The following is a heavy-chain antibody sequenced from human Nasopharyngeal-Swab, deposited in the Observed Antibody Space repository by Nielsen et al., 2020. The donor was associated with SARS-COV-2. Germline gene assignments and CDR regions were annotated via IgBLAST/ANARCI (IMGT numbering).Heavy chain of an antibody. Sequence: GESLKISCAGSGFTFNSYSMIWVRQLPGEGLEWVSSISGSGSYVYYADSVKGRFTIYKDSAKNSLYLQMNSLRAEDTAVYFCARIAGRGSIYYYYMDVWGTGTTVTVSS. V-gene: IGHV3-21*01. J-gene: IGHJ6*03. D-gene: IGHD1-26*01. CDR3: ARIAGRGSIYYYYMDV. CDR1: GFTFNSYS. CDR2: ISGSGSYV.